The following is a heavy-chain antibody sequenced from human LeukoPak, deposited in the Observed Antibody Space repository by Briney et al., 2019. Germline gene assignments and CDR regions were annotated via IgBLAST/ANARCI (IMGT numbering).Heavy chain of an antibody. CDR1: GFTFSSYS. CDR2: ISSSSSYI. V-gene: IGHV3-21*01. D-gene: IGHD3-22*01. CDR3: ARDHPYYYDSSTGDAFDI. J-gene: IGHJ3*02. Sequence: KTGGSLRLSCAASGFTFSSYSMNWVRQAPGKGLEWVSSISSSSSYIYYADSVKGRFTISRDNAKNSLYPQMNSLRAEDTAVYYCARDHPYYYDSSTGDAFDIWGQGTMVTVSS.